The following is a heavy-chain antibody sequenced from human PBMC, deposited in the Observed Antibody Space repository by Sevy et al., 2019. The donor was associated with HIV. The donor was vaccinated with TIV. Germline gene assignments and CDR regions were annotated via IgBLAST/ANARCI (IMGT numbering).Heavy chain of an antibody. CDR2: ITSSHGAK. D-gene: IGHD5-18*01. V-gene: IGHV3-11*01. J-gene: IGHJ4*02. Sequence: GGSLRLSCVTSGFSFSDYHMSWIRLAPGKGLEWISHITSSHGAKVYADSVRGRFDIPRDNARKSVHLQMNRLQVEDTATYFCVGRRYRVGHSWSYFFDFWGQGTPVTVSS. CDR3: VGRRYRVGHSWSYFFDF. CDR1: GFSFSDYH.